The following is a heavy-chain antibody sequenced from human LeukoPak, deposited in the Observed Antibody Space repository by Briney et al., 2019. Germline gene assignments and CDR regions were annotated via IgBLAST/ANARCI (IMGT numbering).Heavy chain of an antibody. D-gene: IGHD4-11*01. CDR2: IIPIFGTA. CDR3: ARGPPDTGTIY. Sequence: ASVKVSCKASGGTFSSYAISWVRQAPGQGLEWMGGIIPIFGTANYAQKFQGRVTITADKSTSTAYMELSSLRSDDTAVYYCARGPPDTGTIYWGQGTLVTVSS. V-gene: IGHV1-69*06. CDR1: GGTFSSYA. J-gene: IGHJ4*02.